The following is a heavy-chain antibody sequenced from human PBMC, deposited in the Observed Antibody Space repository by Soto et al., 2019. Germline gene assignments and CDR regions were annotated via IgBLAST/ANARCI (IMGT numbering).Heavy chain of an antibody. CDR2: IKEDGSAK. CDR1: GFTFSGSY. J-gene: IGHJ4*02. CDR3: ASIVSGKYRGYMGDDY. V-gene: IGHV3-7*05. D-gene: IGHD3-16*02. Sequence: EVQLVESGGGLVQPGGSLRLSCAASGFTFSGSYMSWVRQAPGKGLEWVATIKEDGSAKYYVDSVKGRFTISRDNAENFLFVQMDGLAVEDMAVYYGASIVSGKYRGYMGDDYWGQGTLGTVSS.